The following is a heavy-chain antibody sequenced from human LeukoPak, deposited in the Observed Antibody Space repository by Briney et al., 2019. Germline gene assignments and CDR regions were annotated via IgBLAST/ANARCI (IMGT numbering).Heavy chain of an antibody. CDR3: ARVSRIAAVQNWFDP. D-gene: IGHD6-13*01. J-gene: IGHJ5*02. CDR1: GDSIITINSY. CDR2: IYYSGST. Sequence: PSETLSLTCTVSGDSIITINSYWAYIRQPPGKGLEWIGSIYYSGSTYYNPSLRGRVTISADTSKNQFSLKSNSVTAADTAVYYCARVSRIAAVQNWFDPWGQGTLVTVSS. V-gene: IGHV4-39*07.